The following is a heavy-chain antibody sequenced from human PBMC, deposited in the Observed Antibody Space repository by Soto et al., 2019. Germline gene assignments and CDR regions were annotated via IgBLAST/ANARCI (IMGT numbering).Heavy chain of an antibody. V-gene: IGHV2-5*01. J-gene: IGHJ4*02. CDR1: GFSLTTQGVP. D-gene: IGHD4-17*01. CDR2: ISWYDNE. Sequence: QITLKESGPTLVTPTQPLTLTCTFSGFSLTTQGVPVGWIRQPPGKALEWLALISWYDNEVYSPSLKNRLTITKDTSKRQVVLTLATVDPVDTATYYCVYRDFGDYFFQFWGQAILVNVSS. CDR3: VYRDFGDYFFQF.